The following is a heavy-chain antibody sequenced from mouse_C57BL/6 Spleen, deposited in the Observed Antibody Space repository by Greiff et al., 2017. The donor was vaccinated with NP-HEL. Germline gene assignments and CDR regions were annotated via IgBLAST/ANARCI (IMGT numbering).Heavy chain of an antibody. J-gene: IGHJ4*01. CDR2: IWRGGST. CDR3: AKNGATVVAKGYAMDY. CDR1: GFSLTSYG. V-gene: IGHV2-5*01. D-gene: IGHD1-1*01. Sequence: VHLVESGPGLVQPSQSLSITCTVSGFSLTSYGVHWVRQSPGKGLEWLGVIWRGGSTDYNAAFMSRLSITKDNSKSQVFFKMNSLQADDTAIYYCAKNGATVVAKGYAMDYWGQGTSVTVSS.